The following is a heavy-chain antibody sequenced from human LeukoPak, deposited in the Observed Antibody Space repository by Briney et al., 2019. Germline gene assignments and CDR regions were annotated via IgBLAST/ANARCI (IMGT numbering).Heavy chain of an antibody. J-gene: IGHJ4*02. D-gene: IGHD6-19*01. V-gene: IGHV3-48*03. Sequence: QSGGSLRLSCAPSGLTFSIYEMVWVRQARGKGLEWVSYISSSGSTIYYADSVKGRFTISRDNAKNSLYLQMNSLRAEDTAVYYCARVDSSGWYLVWGQGTLVTVSS. CDR2: ISSSGSTI. CDR1: GLTFSIYE. CDR3: ARVDSSGWYLV.